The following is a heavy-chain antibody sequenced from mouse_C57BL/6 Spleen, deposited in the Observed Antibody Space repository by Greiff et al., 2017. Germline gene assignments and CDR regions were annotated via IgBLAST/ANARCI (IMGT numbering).Heavy chain of an antibody. CDR1: GYTFTSYW. V-gene: IGHV1-55*01. CDR3: ARCQKAGYFDV. Sequence: QVQLQQPGAELVKPGASVTMSCKASGYTFTSYWITWVKQRPGQGLEWIVDIYPGSGSTNYNEKFKSKATLTVDTSSSTTYMRLSSLTSEDSAVYYSARCQKAGYFDVWGTRTTVTVSS. J-gene: IGHJ1*03. CDR2: IYPGSGST.